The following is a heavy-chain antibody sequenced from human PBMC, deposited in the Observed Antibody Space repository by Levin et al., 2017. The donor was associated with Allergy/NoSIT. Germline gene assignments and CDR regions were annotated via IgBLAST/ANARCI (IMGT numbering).Heavy chain of an antibody. J-gene: IGHJ4*02. Sequence: LSLPCPVSGGSVRSGSYYWSWIRQPAAKGLEWIGRIYSSGSANYNPSLKSRVTLSVDTSKNQFSLKLSSVTAADTAVYYCARAEVGSEHWGQGTLVTVSS. CDR3: ARAEVGSEH. V-gene: IGHV4-61*02. CDR1: GGSVRSGSYY. CDR2: IYSSGSA. D-gene: IGHD3-10*01.